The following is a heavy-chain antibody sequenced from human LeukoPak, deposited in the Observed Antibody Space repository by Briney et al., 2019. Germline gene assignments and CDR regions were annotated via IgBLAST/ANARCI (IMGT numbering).Heavy chain of an antibody. CDR3: ARGGGSGRWGSAFDM. V-gene: IGHV3-23*01. CDR2: ISASGGST. J-gene: IGHJ3*02. D-gene: IGHD6-19*01. CDR1: GFTFSSYA. Sequence: QTGGSLRLSCAASGFTFSSYAMSWVRQAPGKGLEWVSAISASGGSTYYADSVKGRFTISRDNSKNTLFLQMNSLRDEDTAVYYCARGGGSGRWGSAFDMWGQGTMVTVSS.